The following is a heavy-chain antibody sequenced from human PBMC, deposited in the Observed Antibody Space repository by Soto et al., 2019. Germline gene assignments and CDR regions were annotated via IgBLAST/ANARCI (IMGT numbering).Heavy chain of an antibody. CDR1: GFTFSSYG. D-gene: IGHD2-2*01. Sequence: QVQLVESGGGVVQPGRSLRLSCAASGFTFSSYGMHWVRQAPGKGLEWVAVIWYDGSNKYYADSVKGRFTISRDNSKNTLYLQMNSRRAEDTAVYYCAREGGDIVLVPHYYYYGMDVWGQGTTVTVSS. CDR3: AREGGDIVLVPHYYYYGMDV. J-gene: IGHJ6*02. V-gene: IGHV3-33*01. CDR2: IWYDGSNK.